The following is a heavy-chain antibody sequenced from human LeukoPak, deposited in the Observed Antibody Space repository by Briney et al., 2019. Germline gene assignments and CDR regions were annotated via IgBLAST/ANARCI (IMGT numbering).Heavy chain of an antibody. J-gene: IGHJ2*01. Sequence: GASVKVSCKASGGTFSSYAISWVRQAPGQGLEWMGGIIPIFGTANYAQKFQGRVTITADESTSTAYMELSSLRSEDTAVYYCARGGYSGYAWCFDLWGRGTLVTVSS. CDR1: GGTFSSYA. CDR2: IIPIFGTA. D-gene: IGHD5-12*01. CDR3: ARGGYSGYAWCFDL. V-gene: IGHV1-69*13.